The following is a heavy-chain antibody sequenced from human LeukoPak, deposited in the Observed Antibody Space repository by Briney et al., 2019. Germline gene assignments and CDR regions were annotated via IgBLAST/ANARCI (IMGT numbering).Heavy chain of an antibody. Sequence: SDTLSLTCVVSGYSISTSNWWGWIRQPPGKGLEWIGYIYYGGSTYYNPSLESRVTMSTDTSKKQFSLRLTSVTAVDTAVYYCARNPYGDYGIGAFDIWGQGTMVTVSS. CDR2: IYYGGST. J-gene: IGHJ3*02. V-gene: IGHV4-28*01. CDR1: GYSISTSNW. CDR3: ARNPYGDYGIGAFDI. D-gene: IGHD4-17*01.